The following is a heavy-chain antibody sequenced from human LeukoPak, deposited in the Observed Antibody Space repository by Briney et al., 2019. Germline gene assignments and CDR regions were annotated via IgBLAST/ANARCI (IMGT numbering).Heavy chain of an antibody. CDR1: GFTFSSYW. J-gene: IGHJ4*02. D-gene: IGHD6-13*01. CDR2: IKQDGSEK. CDR3: ARDGQQLGF. Sequence: GGSLRLSCVASGFTFSSYWMSWVRQAPGKGLEWVANIKQDGSEKYYVDSVKGRFTISRDNAKNSLYLQMNRLRVEDTAVYYCARDGQQLGFWGQGTLVIVSS. V-gene: IGHV3-7*04.